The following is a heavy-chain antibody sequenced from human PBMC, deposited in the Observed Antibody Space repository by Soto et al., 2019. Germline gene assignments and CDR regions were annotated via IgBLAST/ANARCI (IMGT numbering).Heavy chain of an antibody. V-gene: IGHV5-51*01. Sequence: GESLKISCKGSGYSFTSYWIGWVRQMPGKGLEWMGIIYPGDSDTRYSPSFQGQVTISADKSISTAYLQWSSLKASDTDMYYCARGYDFWAGPYYYYYGMDVWGQGTTVTVSS. CDR2: IYPGDSDT. CDR1: GYSFTSYW. D-gene: IGHD3-3*01. CDR3: ARGYDFWAGPYYYYYGMDV. J-gene: IGHJ6*02.